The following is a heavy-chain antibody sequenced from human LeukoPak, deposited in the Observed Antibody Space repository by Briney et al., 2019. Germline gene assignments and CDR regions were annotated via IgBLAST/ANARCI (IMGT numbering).Heavy chain of an antibody. CDR3: ARDENAWFGESLFDY. V-gene: IGHV3-7*01. Sequence: GGSLRLSCAASGFTFSSYWMSWVRQAPGKGLEWVANIKQDGSEKYYVDSVKGRFTISRDNAKNSLYLQMNNLRAEDTAVYYCARDENAWFGESLFDYWGQGTLVTVSS. CDR1: GFTFSSYW. D-gene: IGHD3-10*01. J-gene: IGHJ4*02. CDR2: IKQDGSEK.